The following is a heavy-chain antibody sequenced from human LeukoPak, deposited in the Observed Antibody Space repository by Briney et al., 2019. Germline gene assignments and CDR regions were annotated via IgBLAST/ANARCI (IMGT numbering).Heavy chain of an antibody. V-gene: IGHV3-7*01. D-gene: IGHD1-26*01. CDR2: INHDGSEK. J-gene: IGHJ5*02. CDR3: ARGATGTYWDWFDP. CDR1: GVTFSDNW. Sequence: ASGSLRLSCAASGVTFSDNWMTWVRQSQGKGLEWVAHINHDGSEKHYVDSVEGRFTISRDNDNNSMSLQMNKLRVKDTAVYYCARGATGTYWDWFDPWGQGTLVTVSS.